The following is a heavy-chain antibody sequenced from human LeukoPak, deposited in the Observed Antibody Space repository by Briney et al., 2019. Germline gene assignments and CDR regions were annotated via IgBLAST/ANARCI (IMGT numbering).Heavy chain of an antibody. CDR3: ARHRDYGDYDGAFDI. D-gene: IGHD4-17*01. CDR2: ISSSGSTI. CDR1: GFTFSDYY. Sequence: GGSLRLSCAASGFTFSDYYMSWIRQAPGKGLEWVSYISSSGSTIYYADSVKGRFTISRDNAKNSLYLQMNSLRAEDTAVYYCARHRDYGDYDGAFDIWGQGTMVTVSS. J-gene: IGHJ3*02. V-gene: IGHV3-11*01.